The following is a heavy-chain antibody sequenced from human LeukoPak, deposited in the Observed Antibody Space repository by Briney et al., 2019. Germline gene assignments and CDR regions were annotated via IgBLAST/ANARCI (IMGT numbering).Heavy chain of an antibody. Sequence: ASVKVSCKASGYTFSGYYVHWVRQLPGQGLEWMGWINPNSGGTNYAQKFQGRVTMTRDTSISTAYMELSRLRSDDTAVYYCARDLSYYDSSGSFDYWGQGTLVTVSS. V-gene: IGHV1-2*02. CDR2: INPNSGGT. CDR3: ARDLSYYDSSGSFDY. J-gene: IGHJ4*02. D-gene: IGHD3-22*01. CDR1: GYTFSGYY.